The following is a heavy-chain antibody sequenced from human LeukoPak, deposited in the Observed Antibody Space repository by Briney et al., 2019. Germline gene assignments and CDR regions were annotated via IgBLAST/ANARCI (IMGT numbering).Heavy chain of an antibody. Sequence: GRSLRLSCAASGFTFSSYAMHWVRQAPGKGLEWVAVISYDGSNKYYADSVKGRFTISRDNSKNTLYLQMNSLRAEDTAVYYCARGGAYTYGYYWGQGTLVTVSS. J-gene: IGHJ4*02. V-gene: IGHV3-30-3*01. CDR2: ISYDGSNK. CDR1: GFTFSSYA. CDR3: ARGGAYTYGYY. D-gene: IGHD5-18*01.